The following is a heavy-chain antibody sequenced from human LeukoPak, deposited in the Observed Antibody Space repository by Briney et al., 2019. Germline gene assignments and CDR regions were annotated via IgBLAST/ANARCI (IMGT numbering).Heavy chain of an antibody. Sequence: PSETLSLTCTVSGGSISSGGYYWSWIRQHPGKGLEWIGYIYYSGSTYYNPSLKSRVTISVDTSKNQFSLKLSSVTAADTAVYYCARGRIAVAGKVDYWGQGTLVTVSS. CDR2: IYYSGST. J-gene: IGHJ4*02. D-gene: IGHD6-19*01. CDR3: ARGRIAVAGKVDY. CDR1: GGSISSGGYY. V-gene: IGHV4-31*03.